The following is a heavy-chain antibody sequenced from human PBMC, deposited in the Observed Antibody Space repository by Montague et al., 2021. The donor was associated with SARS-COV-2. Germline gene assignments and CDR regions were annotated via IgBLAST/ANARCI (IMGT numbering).Heavy chain of an antibody. CDR1: GFTFSSYH. J-gene: IGHJ4*02. CDR2: ISPSGDYI. CDR3: ARASWIVATVPDY. D-gene: IGHD5-12*01. V-gene: IGHV3-21*01. Sequence: SLRLSCAASGFTFSSYHMNWVRRAPGKGLEWVSFISPSGDYIYSADSLKGRFIISRDNAKNSLYLQMSSLRAEDTAIYYCARASWIVATVPDYWGQGTLVTVSS.